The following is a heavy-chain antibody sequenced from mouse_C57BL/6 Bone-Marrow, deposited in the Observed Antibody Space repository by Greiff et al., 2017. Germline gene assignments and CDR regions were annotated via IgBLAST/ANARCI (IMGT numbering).Heavy chain of an antibody. J-gene: IGHJ3*01. CDR2: IYPGDGDT. D-gene: IGHD1-1*01. Sequence: VMLVESGPELVKPGASVKISCKASGYAFSSSWMNWVKQRPGKGLEWIGRIYPGDGDTNYNGKFKGKATLTADKSSSTAYMQLSSLTSEDSAVYFCARYGTVPFAYWGQGTLVTVSA. CDR1: GYAFSSSW. V-gene: IGHV1-82*01. CDR3: ARYGTVPFAY.